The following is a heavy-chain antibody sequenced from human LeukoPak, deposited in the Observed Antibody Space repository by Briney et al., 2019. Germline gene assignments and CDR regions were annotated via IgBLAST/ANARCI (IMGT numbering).Heavy chain of an antibody. CDR1: GGSFSGYY. V-gene: IGHV4-34*01. CDR3: ARELAITFGGVIVMSGAFDI. D-gene: IGHD3-16*02. Sequence: SETLSLTCAVYGGSFSGYYWSWIRQPPVKGLEWIGEINHSGSTNYNPSLKSRVTISVDTSKNQFSLKLSSVTAADTAVYYCARELAITFGGVIVMSGAFDIWGQGTMVTVSS. J-gene: IGHJ3*02. CDR2: INHSGST.